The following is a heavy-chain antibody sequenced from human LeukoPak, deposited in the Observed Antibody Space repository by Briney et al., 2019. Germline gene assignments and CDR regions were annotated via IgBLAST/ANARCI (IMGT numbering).Heavy chain of an antibody. D-gene: IGHD3-10*01. CDR3: AKGSSMVRGFDAFDI. J-gene: IGHJ3*02. Sequence: PGGSLRLFCAASGFTFDDYAMHWVRQAPGKGLEWVSGISWNSGSIGYADSVKGRFTISRDNAKNSLYLQMNSLRAEDTALYHCAKGSSMVRGFDAFDIWGQGTMVTVSS. CDR2: ISWNSGSI. V-gene: IGHV3-9*01. CDR1: GFTFDDYA.